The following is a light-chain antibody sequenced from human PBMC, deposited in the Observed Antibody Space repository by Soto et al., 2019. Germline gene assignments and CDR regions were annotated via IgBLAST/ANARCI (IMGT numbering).Light chain of an antibody. CDR2: DAS. Sequence: DVQMTQSPSSVSASVGDRVTIACQASQNIYNYLNWYHLKPGKAPQVLILDASDLETGVPSRFSGSGYGPAFSLPIDILRPGDVGMYYCHHYDLLPLTFGGGTTVEIE. V-gene: IGKV1-33*01. CDR3: HHYDLLPLT. J-gene: IGKJ4*01. CDR1: QNIYNY.